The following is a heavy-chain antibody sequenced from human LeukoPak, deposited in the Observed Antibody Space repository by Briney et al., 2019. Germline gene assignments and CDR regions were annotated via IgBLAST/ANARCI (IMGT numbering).Heavy chain of an antibody. CDR2: IFWDDDK. Sequence: ESGPTLGNPTQPLTLPFTVSGFPLTTSGVGMAWIRQPPAKALEWLALIFWDDDKRYSSSRRTRLTITQDTAKDHVLRTLPKMDPVDTGTYYCAHIWRQLAAGYFDSWGQGALVTVSS. CDR1: GFPLTTSGVG. V-gene: IGHV2-5*02. CDR3: AHIWRQLAAGYFDS. D-gene: IGHD6-13*01. J-gene: IGHJ4*02.